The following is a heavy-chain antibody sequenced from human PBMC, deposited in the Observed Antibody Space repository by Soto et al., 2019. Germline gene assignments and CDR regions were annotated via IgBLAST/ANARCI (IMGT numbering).Heavy chain of an antibody. V-gene: IGHV3-30-3*01. J-gene: IGHJ6*02. CDR3: ARDGGVKRYFDWASYGMDV. Sequence: QVQLVESGGGVVQPGRSLRLSCAASGITFSGYAMHWVRQAPGKGLEWVALISYDGSSKYYADSVKGRFTISRDTSKNTLYLQMNSLRAEDTAVYYCARDGGVKRYFDWASYGMDVWGQGTTVTVSS. CDR1: GITFSGYA. D-gene: IGHD3-9*01. CDR2: ISYDGSSK.